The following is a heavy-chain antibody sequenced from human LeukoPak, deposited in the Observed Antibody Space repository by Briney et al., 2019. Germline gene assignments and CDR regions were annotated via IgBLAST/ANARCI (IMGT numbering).Heavy chain of an antibody. CDR3: TRGYSIDY. Sequence: GGSLRLSCVASGFTFTNAWMSWVRQAPGKGLEWVGFIRSKASGGTTEYAASVKGRFTISRDDSKSIAYLQMNSLITEDTAVYYCTRGYSIDYWGQGTLVTVSS. CDR1: GFTFTNAW. J-gene: IGHJ4*02. D-gene: IGHD4-11*01. CDR2: IRSKASGGTT. V-gene: IGHV3-49*04.